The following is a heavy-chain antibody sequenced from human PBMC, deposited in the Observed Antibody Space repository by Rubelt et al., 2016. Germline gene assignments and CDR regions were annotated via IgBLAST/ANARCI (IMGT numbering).Heavy chain of an antibody. CDR3: ARGRSNSYYDCMDV. V-gene: IGHV7-4-1*02. CDR1: GYTFTSYG. J-gene: IGHJ6*02. Sequence: QVQLPQSGSELREPGASVTVSCRASGYTFTSYGINWVRQAPGQGLEWMGWINTKTGNPAYAQGFTGRFVFSLDTSVSTAYLQLSSLKAEDTAVYYCARGRSNSYYDCMDVWGQGTTVTVSS. CDR2: INTKTGNP.